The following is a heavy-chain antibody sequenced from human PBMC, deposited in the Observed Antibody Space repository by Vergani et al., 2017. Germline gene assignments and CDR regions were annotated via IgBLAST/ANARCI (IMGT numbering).Heavy chain of an antibody. V-gene: IGHV3-30*03. CDR1: GFPFSDYG. J-gene: IGHJ6*03. D-gene: IGHD1-1*01. Sequence: QVQLVESGGGEVQPGRSLRLYCSAAGFPFSDYGVHWVRQAPGKGLEWVSVISYDGNKKNYADSVKGRFTISRDNSKNTLYLEMNALRAEDTAVYYCARDFLTRVTTLDYYYMGVWVKGTTVTVSS. CDR2: ISYDGNKK. CDR3: ARDFLTRVTTLDYYYMGV.